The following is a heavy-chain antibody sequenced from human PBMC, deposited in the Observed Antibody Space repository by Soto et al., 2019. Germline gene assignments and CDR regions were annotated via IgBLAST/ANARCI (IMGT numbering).Heavy chain of an antibody. CDR1: GFTFSSYS. CDR3: ARVRLYDFWSGRHWGTYYFDY. V-gene: IGHV3-48*01. Sequence: GGSLRLSCAASGFTFSSYSMNWVRQAPGKGLEWVSYISSSSSTIYYADSVKGRFTISRDNAKNSLYLQMNSLRAEDTAVYYCARVRLYDFWSGRHWGTYYFDYWGQGTLVTVSS. D-gene: IGHD3-3*01. CDR2: ISSSSSTI. J-gene: IGHJ4*02.